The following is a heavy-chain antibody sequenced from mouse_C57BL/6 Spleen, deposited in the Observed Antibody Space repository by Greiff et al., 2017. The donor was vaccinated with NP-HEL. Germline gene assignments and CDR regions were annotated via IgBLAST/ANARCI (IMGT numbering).Heavy chain of an antibody. CDR2: INYDGSST. J-gene: IGHJ4*01. Sequence: EVKLMESEGGLVQPGSSMKLSCTASGFTFSDYYMAWVRQVPEKGLEWVANINYDGSSTYYLDSLKSRFIISIDNAKNILYLQMSSLKSEDTATYYCAREKGTTGVMDYWGQGTSVTVSS. CDR3: AREKGTTGVMDY. D-gene: IGHD1-1*01. V-gene: IGHV5-16*01. CDR1: GFTFSDYY.